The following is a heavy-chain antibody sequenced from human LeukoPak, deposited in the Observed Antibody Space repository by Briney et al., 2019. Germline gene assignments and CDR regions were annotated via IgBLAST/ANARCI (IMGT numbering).Heavy chain of an antibody. V-gene: IGHV4-4*07. J-gene: IGHJ5*02. D-gene: IGHD3-10*01. CDR3: ARGSGVLWFGELGYNWFDP. CDR1: GGSISSYY. Sequence: SETLSLTCTVSGGSISSYYWSWIRQPAGKGLEWIGRIYTSGSTNYNPSLKSRVTISVDKSKNQFSLKLSSVTAADTVVYYCARGSGVLWFGELGYNWFDPWGQGTLVTVSS. CDR2: IYTSGST.